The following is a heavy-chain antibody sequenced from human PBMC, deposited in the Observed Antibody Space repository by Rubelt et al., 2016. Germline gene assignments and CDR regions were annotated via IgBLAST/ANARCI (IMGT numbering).Heavy chain of an antibody. CDR3: ARGGDLALDY. V-gene: IGHV1-18*01. D-gene: IGHD3-3*01. Sequence: QAQLVQSGAEVKKPGASVKVSCKASGYTFRNHGIAWVRQAPGQGLEWMGWISIYNGNTKLAQKFQDRVTMTRETSTSTVYRELGSLRSEDTAVYYCARGGDLALDYWGQGTLVTVSS. CDR1: GYTFRNHG. J-gene: IGHJ4*02. CDR2: ISIYNGNT.